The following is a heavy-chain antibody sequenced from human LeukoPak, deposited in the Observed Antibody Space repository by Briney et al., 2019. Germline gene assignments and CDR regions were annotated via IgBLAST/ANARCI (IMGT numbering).Heavy chain of an antibody. J-gene: IGHJ5*02. CDR3: AKDLLLWFGESS. Sequence: GGSLRLSCAASGFTFSSYAMSWVRQAPGKGLEWVSAISGSGGSTYYADSVKGRFTISRDNSKNTLCLQMNSLRAEDTAVYYCAKDLLLWFGESSWGQGTLVTVSS. V-gene: IGHV3-23*01. D-gene: IGHD3-10*01. CDR1: GFTFSSYA. CDR2: ISGSGGST.